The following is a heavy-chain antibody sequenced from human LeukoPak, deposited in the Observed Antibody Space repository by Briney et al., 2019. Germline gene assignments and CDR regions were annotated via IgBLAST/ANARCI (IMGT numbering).Heavy chain of an antibody. Sequence: ASVKVSCKVSGYTLTELSMHWVRQAPGKGLEWMGGFDPEDDETIYAQKFQGRVTMTEDTSTDTAYMELSSLRSEDTAVYYCGTRRHEGEWLLYYYGMDVWGQGTTVTVSS. D-gene: IGHD3-3*01. CDR3: GTRRHEGEWLLYYYGMDV. J-gene: IGHJ6*02. V-gene: IGHV1-24*01. CDR1: GYTLTELS. CDR2: FDPEDDET.